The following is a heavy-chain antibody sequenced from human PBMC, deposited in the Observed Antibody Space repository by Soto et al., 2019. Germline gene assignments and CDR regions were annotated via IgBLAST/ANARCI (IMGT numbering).Heavy chain of an antibody. J-gene: IGHJ4*02. CDR3: ARVDRNYYDKDYFDY. D-gene: IGHD3-22*01. CDR1: GGSISSGDYY. V-gene: IGHV4-30-4*01. Sequence: PSETLSLTCTVSGGSISSGDYYWSWIRQPPGKGLEWIGYIYYSGSTYYNPSLKSRVTISVDTSKNQFSLKLSSVTAADTAVYYCARVDRNYYDKDYFDYWGQGTLVTVSS. CDR2: IYYSGST.